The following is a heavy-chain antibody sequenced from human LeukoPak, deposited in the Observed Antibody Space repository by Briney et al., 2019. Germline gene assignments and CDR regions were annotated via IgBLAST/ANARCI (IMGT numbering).Heavy chain of an antibody. CDR1: GYTFTGYY. D-gene: IGHD2-2*02. J-gene: IGHJ6*02. Sequence: VASVKVSCKASGYTFTGYYMHWVRQAPGQGLEWMGRINPNSGGTNYAQKFQGRVTITADESTSTAYMELSSLRSEDTAVYYCASGGDCSSTSCYTNYYYYYGMDVWGQGTTVTVSS. CDR2: INPNSGGT. V-gene: IGHV1-2*06. CDR3: ASGGDCSSTSCYTNYYYYYGMDV.